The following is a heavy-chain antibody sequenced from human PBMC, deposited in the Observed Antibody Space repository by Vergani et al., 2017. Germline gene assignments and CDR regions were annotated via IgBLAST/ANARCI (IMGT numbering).Heavy chain of an antibody. CDR2: IYPGDSDT. V-gene: IGHV5-51*03. D-gene: IGHD6-13*01. CDR1: GYSFTSYW. J-gene: IGHJ3*02. Sequence: EVQLVQSGAEVKTPGESLKISCKVSGYSFTSYWIGWVRQMPGKGLEWMGIIYPGDSDTRYSPSFQGQVTISADKSISTAYLQWSSLKASDTAMYYCANVAAAEADAFDIWGQGTMVTVSS. CDR3: ANVAAAEADAFDI.